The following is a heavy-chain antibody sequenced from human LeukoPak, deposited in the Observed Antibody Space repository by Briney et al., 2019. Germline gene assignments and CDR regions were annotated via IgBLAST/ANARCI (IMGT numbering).Heavy chain of an antibody. CDR1: GYSFTTYW. CDR3: ARRAVVIGVGYFDY. V-gene: IGHV5-51*01. CDR2: IYPVDSDI. Sequence: GESLKISCKGSGYSFTTYWIGWVRQMPGKGLEWMGIIYPVDSDIRISPSFQGQVIISVDKSISTAYLQWSSLKASDTAIYYCARRAVVIGVGYFDYWGQGTLVTVSS. D-gene: IGHD4-23*01. J-gene: IGHJ4*02.